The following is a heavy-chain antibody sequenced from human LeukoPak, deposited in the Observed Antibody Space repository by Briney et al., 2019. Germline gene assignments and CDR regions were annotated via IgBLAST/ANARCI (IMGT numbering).Heavy chain of an antibody. J-gene: IGHJ5*02. CDR2: IYYSGST. CDR3: ARSRGKFDP. Sequence: SETLSLTCTVSGGSTSSSSYYWGWIRQPPGKGLEWIGSIYYSGSTYYNPSLKSRVTISVDTSKNQFSLKLSSVTAADTAVYYCARSRGKFDPWGQGTLVTVSS. D-gene: IGHD5-24*01. V-gene: IGHV4-39*01. CDR1: GGSTSSSSYY.